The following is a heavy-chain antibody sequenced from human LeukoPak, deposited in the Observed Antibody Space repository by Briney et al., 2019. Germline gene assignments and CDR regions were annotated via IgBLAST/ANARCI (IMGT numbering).Heavy chain of an antibody. CDR3: SLEGSSWYRYFQH. D-gene: IGHD6-13*01. CDR2: INSDGSST. V-gene: IGHV3-74*01. Sequence: GGSLRLSCAASGFTFSSYWMHWVRQAPGKGLVWVSRINSDGSSTRYADSVKGRFTISRDNAKNSLYLQMNSLRAEDTAVYYSSLEGSSWYRYFQHWGQGTLVTVSS. J-gene: IGHJ1*01. CDR1: GFTFSSYW.